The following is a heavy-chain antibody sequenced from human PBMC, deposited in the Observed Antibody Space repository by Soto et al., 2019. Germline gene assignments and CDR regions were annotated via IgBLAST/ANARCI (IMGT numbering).Heavy chain of an antibody. CDR1: GYTFTSYG. J-gene: IGHJ6*02. CDR2: ISAYNGNT. Sequence: GASVKVSCKASGYTFTSYGISWVRQAPGQGLEWMGWISAYNGNTNYAQKLQGRVTMTTDTSTSTAYMELRSLRSDDTAVYYCARDGMGTYYDFWCGVSEAYCLGVWGQGTTVAVSS. V-gene: IGHV1-18*01. D-gene: IGHD3-3*01. CDR3: ARDGMGTYYDFWCGVSEAYCLGV.